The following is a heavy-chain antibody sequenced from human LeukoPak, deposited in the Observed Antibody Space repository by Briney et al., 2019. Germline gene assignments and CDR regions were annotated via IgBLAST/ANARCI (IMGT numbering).Heavy chain of an antibody. Sequence: GGSLRLSCAASGFTFSTFSMNWVRQAPGKGLEWVSYISSNSYNIYHADSVKGRFTISRDNAENSLYLQMNSLRVEDTAVYYCARAAAGTRSGNWFDPWGQGTLVTVSS. V-gene: IGHV3-48*01. J-gene: IGHJ5*02. CDR2: ISSNSYNI. D-gene: IGHD6-13*01. CDR3: ARAAAGTRSGNWFDP. CDR1: GFTFSTFS.